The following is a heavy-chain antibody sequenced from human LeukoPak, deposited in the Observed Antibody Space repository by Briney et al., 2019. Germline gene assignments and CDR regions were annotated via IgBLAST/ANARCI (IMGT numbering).Heavy chain of an antibody. D-gene: IGHD5-24*01. J-gene: IGHJ6*03. CDR1: GFTFSSYG. CDR3: AKDCARIGGGYNWGGYYMDV. CDR2: IWYDGSNK. Sequence: GRSLRLSCAASGFTFSSYGMHWVRQAPGKGLEWVAVIWYDGSNKYYADSVKGRFTISRDNSKNTLYLQMNSLRAEDTAVYYCAKDCARIGGGYNWGGYYMDVWGKGTTVTVSS. V-gene: IGHV3-33*06.